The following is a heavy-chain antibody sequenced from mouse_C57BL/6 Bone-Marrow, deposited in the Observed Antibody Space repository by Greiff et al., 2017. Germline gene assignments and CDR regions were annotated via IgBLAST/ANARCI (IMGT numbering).Heavy chain of an antibody. J-gene: IGHJ2*01. V-gene: IGHV3-6*01. CDR1: GYSITSGYY. Sequence: VQLKESGPGLVKPSQSLSLTCSVTGYSITSGYYWNWIRQFPGNKLEWMGYISYDGSNNYNPSLKNRISITRDTSKNQFFLKLNSVTTEDTATYYCARGGYGSSYDYFDYWGQGTTLTVSS. CDR3: ARGGYGSSYDYFDY. CDR2: ISYDGSN. D-gene: IGHD1-1*01.